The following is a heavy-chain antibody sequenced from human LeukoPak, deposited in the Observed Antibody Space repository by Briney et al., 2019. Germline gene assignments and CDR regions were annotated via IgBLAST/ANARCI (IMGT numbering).Heavy chain of an antibody. J-gene: IGHJ6*03. D-gene: IGHD3-10*01. V-gene: IGHV3-33*01. CDR3: ARGPVRGADLEYYYYYYYMDV. Sequence: SGGSLRLSCAASGFTFSSYGMHWVRQAPGKGLEWVAVIWYDGSIKYYADSVKGRFTISRDNSKNTLYLQMNSLRAEDTAVYYCARGPVRGADLEYYYYYYYMDVWGKGTTVTVSS. CDR2: IWYDGSIK. CDR1: GFTFSSYG.